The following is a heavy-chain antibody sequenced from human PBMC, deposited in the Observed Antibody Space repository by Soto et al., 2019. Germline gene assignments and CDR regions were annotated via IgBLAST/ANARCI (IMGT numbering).Heavy chain of an antibody. CDR2: ISAYNGNT. J-gene: IGHJ6*02. V-gene: IGHV1-18*04. Sequence: ASVKVSCKASGYTFTSYGISWVRQAPGQGLEWMGWISAYNGNTNYAQKLQGRVTMTTDTSTSTAYMELRSLRSDDTAVYYCARGDGFLTAINYYGSSGDYYYYGMDVWGQGXTVTVSS. D-gene: IGHD3-22*01. CDR1: GYTFTSYG. CDR3: ARGDGFLTAINYYGSSGDYYYYGMDV.